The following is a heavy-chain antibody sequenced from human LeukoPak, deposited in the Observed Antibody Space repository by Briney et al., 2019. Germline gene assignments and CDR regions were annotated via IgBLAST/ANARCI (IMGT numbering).Heavy chain of an antibody. CDR2: IRNDESDR. V-gene: IGHV3-30*02. J-gene: IGHJ4*02. D-gene: IGHD3-22*01. CDR3: AIYDSRGDFDY. CDR1: GFIFRDYG. Sequence: GGSLRLSCAASGFIFRDYGMHWVRQAPGKGLEWVAFIRNDESDRDHADSVKGRFTISRDNSKNTLYLQMNSLRPEDTGVYYCAIYDSRGDFDYWGQGAQVTVSA.